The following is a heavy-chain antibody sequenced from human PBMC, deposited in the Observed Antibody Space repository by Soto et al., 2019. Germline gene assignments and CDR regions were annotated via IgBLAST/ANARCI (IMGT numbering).Heavy chain of an antibody. CDR3: ARGPSIAAPNRIDY. CDR1: GGSVSSGDYF. CDR2: IYNSGTT. J-gene: IGHJ4*02. D-gene: IGHD6-6*01. Sequence: SETLSLTCTVSGGSVSSGDYFWTWIRQPPGKGLEYIGFIYNSGTTNYNPSLKSRVTISVDTSKNQFSLRLGSVTAADTAVYYCARGPSIAAPNRIDYWGQGTLVTVSS. V-gene: IGHV4-61*08.